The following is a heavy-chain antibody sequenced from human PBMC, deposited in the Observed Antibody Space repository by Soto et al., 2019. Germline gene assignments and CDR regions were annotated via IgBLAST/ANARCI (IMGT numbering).Heavy chain of an antibody. Sequence: TLSPTRTLSAATISGYYCSWIRNACSKGLERIGRIYATGTTDYNPCLKIRVMRSVDTSKKQFSMKLRSESAADTAVYYCVRDGTKTLRDWFDARGQGISVTVSS. CDR2: IYATGTT. J-gene: IGHJ5*02. D-gene: IGHD1-1*01. CDR3: VRDGTKTLRDWFDA. V-gene: IGHV4-4*07. CDR1: AATISGYY.